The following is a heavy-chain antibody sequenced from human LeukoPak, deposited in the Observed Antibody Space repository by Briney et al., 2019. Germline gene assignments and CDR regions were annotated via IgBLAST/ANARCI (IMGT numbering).Heavy chain of an antibody. CDR1: GYTFTSYD. CDR2: MNPNTGNT. Sequence: ASVKVSCKASGYTFTSYDINWVRQASGQGLEWMGWMNPNTGNTNYAQKLQGRVTMTTDTSTSTAYMELRSLRSDDTAVYYCAREVRNWFDPWGQGTLVTVSS. V-gene: IGHV1-18*01. J-gene: IGHJ5*02. D-gene: IGHD3-22*01. CDR3: AREVRNWFDP.